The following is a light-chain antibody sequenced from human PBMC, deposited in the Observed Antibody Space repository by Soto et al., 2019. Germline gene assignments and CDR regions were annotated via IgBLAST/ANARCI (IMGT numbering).Light chain of an antibody. CDR2: DAS. CDR1: QSISSW. V-gene: IGKV1-5*01. Sequence: DIQMTQSPSTLSASVGDRVTITCRASQSISSWLAWYQQKPGKAPKLLIYDASSLESGVPSRFSGSGSGTDFTLTISGLQFEDFATYYCQQSYSIPFTFGPGTKVDIK. J-gene: IGKJ3*01. CDR3: QQSYSIPFT.